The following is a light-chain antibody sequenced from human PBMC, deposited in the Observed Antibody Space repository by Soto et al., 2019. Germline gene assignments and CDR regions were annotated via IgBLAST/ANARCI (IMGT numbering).Light chain of an antibody. CDR3: QQYNNXPPDRT. J-gene: IGKJ1*01. CDR1: QSVGSN. CDR2: GAS. V-gene: IGKV3-15*01. Sequence: EIVMTQSPATLSVSPGERATLSCRASQSVGSNLAWYQQKPGQAPRLLIYGASTRATGIPARFSGSGSGTXXXXXXXXXXXXXXXXXFCQQYNNXPPDRTFGQGTKVEIK.